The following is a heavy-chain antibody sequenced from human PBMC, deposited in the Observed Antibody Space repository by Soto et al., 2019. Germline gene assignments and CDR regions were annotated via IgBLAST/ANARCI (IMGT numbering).Heavy chain of an antibody. CDR3: AKDRDIAAEGLVDY. CDR1: GFTFSSYA. V-gene: IGHV3-23*01. Sequence: EVQLLESGGGLVQPGGSLRLSCAASGFTFSSYAMSWVRQAPGKGLEWVSAISGSGGSTYYADSVKGRFTISRDNSKNTPYLQMNSLRDEDTDVYYCAKDRDIAAEGLVDYWGQGTLVTVSS. D-gene: IGHD6-13*01. J-gene: IGHJ4*02. CDR2: ISGSGGST.